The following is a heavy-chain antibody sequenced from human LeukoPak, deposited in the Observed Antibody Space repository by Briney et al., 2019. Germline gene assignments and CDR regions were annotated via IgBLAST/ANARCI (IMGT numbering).Heavy chain of an antibody. V-gene: IGHV1-18*01. Sequence: GASVNVSCKASGYTFTNYIISWVRQAPGQGLEWMGWISAYNGNTNYAQKLQGRVTMTTDTSTATAYMELRSLRSDDTAVYYCARGGNYFRFDPWGQGTLVTVSS. CDR2: ISAYNGNT. J-gene: IGHJ5*02. CDR1: GYTFTNYI. D-gene: IGHD1-26*01. CDR3: ARGGNYFRFDP.